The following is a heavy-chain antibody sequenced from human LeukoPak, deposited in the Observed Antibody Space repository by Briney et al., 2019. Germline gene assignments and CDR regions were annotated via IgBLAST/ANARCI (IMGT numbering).Heavy chain of an antibody. Sequence: SETLSLTCTVSGGSVSSGSYYWSWIRQPPGKGLEWIVYIYYSGSTNYNPSLKSRVTISVDTSKNQFSLKLSSVTAADTAVYYCARGDYYDSSGYYPLGYWGQGTLVTVSS. J-gene: IGHJ4*02. V-gene: IGHV4-61*01. CDR2: IYYSGST. CDR3: ARGDYYDSSGYYPLGY. D-gene: IGHD3-22*01. CDR1: GGSVSSGSYY.